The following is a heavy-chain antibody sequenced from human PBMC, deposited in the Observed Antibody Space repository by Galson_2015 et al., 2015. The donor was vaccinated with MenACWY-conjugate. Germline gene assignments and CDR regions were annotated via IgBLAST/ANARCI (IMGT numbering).Heavy chain of an antibody. J-gene: IGHJ3*02. V-gene: IGHV2-5*02. D-gene: IGHD3-9*01. Sequence: PALVKPTQPLTLTCTFSGFSLSTAGVGVGWIRQPPGKALEWLALIYWDDDKRSSPSLKSRLTIPKDTSKNQVVLPMTSMVPVDTATYYCAHGTFDTLSGYYWFDAFDIWGQGTMVSVSS. CDR3: AHGTFDTLSGYYWFDAFDI. CDR2: IYWDDDK. CDR1: GFSLSTAGVG.